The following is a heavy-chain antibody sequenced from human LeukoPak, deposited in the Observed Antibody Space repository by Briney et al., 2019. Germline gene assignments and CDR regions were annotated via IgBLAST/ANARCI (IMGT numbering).Heavy chain of an antibody. Sequence: SETLSLTCTVSGGSISSYSWSWIRQPPGKGLEWIGSIYYSGSTNYNPSLKSRVTMSVGTSKNQFSLKLRSVTAADTAVYYCARHGGESILAMILHAFDIWGQGTMVTVSS. CDR1: GGSISSYS. CDR2: IYYSGST. CDR3: ARHGGESILAMILHAFDI. J-gene: IGHJ3*02. D-gene: IGHD5-12*01. V-gene: IGHV4-59*08.